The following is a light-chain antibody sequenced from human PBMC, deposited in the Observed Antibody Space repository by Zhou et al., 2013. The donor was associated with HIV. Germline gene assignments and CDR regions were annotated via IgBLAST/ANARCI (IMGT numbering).Light chain of an antibody. V-gene: IGKV1-5*03. J-gene: IGKJ1*01. Sequence: DIQMTQSPSTLSAAVGDRVAITCRASQSISFWLAWYQQKPGKAPKLLIYKASSLDTGVPSRFSGSGSGTEFTLTISARSSMIFATYYCQQYNTFWTFGQGTKVEAK. CDR3: QQYNTFWT. CDR1: QSISFW. CDR2: KAS.